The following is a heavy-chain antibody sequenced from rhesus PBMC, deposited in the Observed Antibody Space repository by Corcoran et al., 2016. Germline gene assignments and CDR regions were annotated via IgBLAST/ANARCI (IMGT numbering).Heavy chain of an antibody. CDR2: IGGTSGNA. J-gene: IGHJ4*01. CDR3: ARRTYSNWAGPGDY. CDR1: GVSISGYY. V-gene: IGHV4-165*02. Sequence: QVQLQESGPGLVKPSETLSLACAVSGVSISGYYWNWIRQPPGKGLEWIGYIGGTSGNANYSPSPKGRVTISTDPSRNQFSLKLSSVTAADTAVYFCARRTYSNWAGPGDYWGQGVLVTVSS. D-gene: IGHD6-13*01.